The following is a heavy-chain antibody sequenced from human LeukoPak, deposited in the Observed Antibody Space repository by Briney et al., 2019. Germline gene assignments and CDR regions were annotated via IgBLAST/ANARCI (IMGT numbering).Heavy chain of an antibody. J-gene: IGHJ4*02. CDR2: IIPILGIA. Sequence: GSSVKVSCKASGGTFSGYAISWVRQAPGQGLEWMGRIIPILGIANYAQKFQGRVTITADKSTSTAYMELSSLRSEDTAVYYCARGHSFGGVIVEFWGQGTLVTVSS. CDR3: ARGHSFGGVIVEF. V-gene: IGHV1-69*04. CDR1: GGTFSGYA. D-gene: IGHD3-16*02.